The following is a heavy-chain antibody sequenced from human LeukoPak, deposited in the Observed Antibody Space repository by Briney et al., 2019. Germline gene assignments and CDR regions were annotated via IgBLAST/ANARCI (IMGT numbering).Heavy chain of an antibody. CDR2: IYYSGST. CDR1: GGSISSSSYY. J-gene: IGHJ4*02. V-gene: IGHV4-39*07. Sequence: PSETLSLTCTVSGGSISSSSYYWGWIRQPPGKGLEWIGSIYYSGSTYYNPSLKSRVTISVDTSKNQFSLKLSSVTAADTAVYYCAAGQTGYQAYTDYWGQGTLVTVSS. D-gene: IGHD3-9*01. CDR3: AAGQTGYQAYTDY.